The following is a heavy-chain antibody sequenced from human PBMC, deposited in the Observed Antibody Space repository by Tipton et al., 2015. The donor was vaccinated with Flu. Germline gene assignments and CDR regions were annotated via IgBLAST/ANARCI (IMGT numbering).Heavy chain of an antibody. V-gene: IGHV4-39*07. CDR3: TRQVEAATRSSS. CDR2: ILHSGTT. J-gene: IGHJ4*02. Sequence: LRLSCTVSGGSVSSSDFYWGWVRQPPGKGPEWIGSILHSGTTYYDLSLQSRVTISLDTSKNQFSLKMKSVTVADTDVYYCTRQVEAATRSSSWGQGILVTVSS. D-gene: IGHD2-15*01. CDR1: GGSVSSSDFY.